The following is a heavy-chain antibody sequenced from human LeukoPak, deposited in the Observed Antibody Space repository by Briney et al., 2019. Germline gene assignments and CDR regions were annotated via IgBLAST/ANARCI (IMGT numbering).Heavy chain of an antibody. CDR3: ARDGRTYGDAFDI. CDR2: ISSSSSTI. Sequence: PGGSLRLSCAASGFTFSNYAMNWVLQAPGKGLEWVSYISSSSSTIYYVDSVKGRFTISRDNAKNSLYLQMNSLRAEDTAVYYCARDGRTYGDAFDIWGQGTMVTVSS. CDR1: GFTFSNYA. J-gene: IGHJ3*02. D-gene: IGHD4-17*01. V-gene: IGHV3-48*01.